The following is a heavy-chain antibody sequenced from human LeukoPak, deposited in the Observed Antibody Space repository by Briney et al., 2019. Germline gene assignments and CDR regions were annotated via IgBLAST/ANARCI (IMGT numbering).Heavy chain of an antibody. Sequence: ASVKVSCKASGYTFTSYAMHWVRQAPGQRLEWMGWINAGNGNTKYSQKFQGRVTITRDTSASTAYMELSSLRSEDTAVYYCARDRVVGAPPSYWGQGTLVTVSS. V-gene: IGHV1-3*01. CDR3: ARDRVVGAPPSY. CDR1: GYTFTSYA. J-gene: IGHJ4*02. D-gene: IGHD1-26*01. CDR2: INAGNGNT.